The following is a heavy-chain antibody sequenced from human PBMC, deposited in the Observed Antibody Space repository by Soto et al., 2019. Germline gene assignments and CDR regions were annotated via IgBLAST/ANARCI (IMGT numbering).Heavy chain of an antibody. CDR2: INHSGST. J-gene: IGHJ4*02. Sequence: PSETLSLTCAVYGGSFSGYYWSWIRQPPGKGLKRIGEINHSGSTNYNPSLKSRVTISVDTSKNQFSLKLSSVTAADTAVYYCARSPLIVVVPAAMHYFDYWGQGTLVTVS. CDR1: GGSFSGYY. V-gene: IGHV4-34*01. CDR3: ARSPLIVVVPAAMHYFDY. D-gene: IGHD2-2*01.